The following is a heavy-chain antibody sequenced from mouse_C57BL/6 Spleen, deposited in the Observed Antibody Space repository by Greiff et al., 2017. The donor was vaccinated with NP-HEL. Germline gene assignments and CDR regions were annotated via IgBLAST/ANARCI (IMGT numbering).Heavy chain of an antibody. CDR2: ISDGGSYT. V-gene: IGHV5-4*03. J-gene: IGHJ1*03. D-gene: IGHD1-1*01. Sequence: EVKVVESGGGLVKPGGSLKLSCAASGFTFSSYAMSWVRQTPEKRLEWVATISDGGSYTYYPDNVKGRFTISRDNAKNNLYLQMSHLKSEDTAMYYCARARIYYYGSSHWYFDVWGTGTTVTVSS. CDR3: ARARIYYYGSSHWYFDV. CDR1: GFTFSSYA.